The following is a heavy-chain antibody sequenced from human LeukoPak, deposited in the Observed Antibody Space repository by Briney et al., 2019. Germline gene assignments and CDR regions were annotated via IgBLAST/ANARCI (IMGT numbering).Heavy chain of an antibody. CDR2: ISYDGSNK. V-gene: IGHV3-30-3*02. J-gene: IGHJ4*02. D-gene: IGHD7-27*01. Sequence: PGGSLRLSCAASGFTFSSYAMHWVRQAPGKGLEWVAVISYDGSNKYYADSVKGRFTISRDNSKNTLYLQMNSLRGEDTAIYYCAKTGDRDYWGRGTLVTVSS. CDR1: GFTFSSYA. CDR3: AKTGDRDY.